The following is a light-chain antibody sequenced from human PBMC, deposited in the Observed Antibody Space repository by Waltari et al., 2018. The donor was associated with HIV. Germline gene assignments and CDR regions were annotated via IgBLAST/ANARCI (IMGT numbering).Light chain of an antibody. J-gene: IGLJ2*01. Sequence: QSVLTQPPSVSGTPGQKVTISCSGGSSNIGSNPVYWYQQLPGTAPKLHIYGNNQLSSGVPDRVSGSKSVTLACLAISGLQSDDETDYYCAVRDDRLNGVLFGGGTRLTVL. CDR2: GNN. CDR1: SSNIGSNP. CDR3: AVRDDRLNGVL. V-gene: IGLV1-44*01.